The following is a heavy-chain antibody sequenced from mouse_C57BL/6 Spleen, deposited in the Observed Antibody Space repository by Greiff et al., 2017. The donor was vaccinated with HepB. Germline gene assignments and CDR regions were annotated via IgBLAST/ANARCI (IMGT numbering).Heavy chain of an antibody. CDR3: ARAPDYYGSSYGWYFDV. Sequence: ESGPGLVKPSQSLSLTCSVTGYSITSGYYWNWIRQFPGNKLERMGYISYDGSNNYNPSLKNRIPITRDTSKNQFFLKLNSVTTEDTATYCCARAPDYYGSSYGWYFDVWGTGTTVTVSS. D-gene: IGHD1-1*01. J-gene: IGHJ1*03. V-gene: IGHV3-6*01. CDR2: ISYDGSN. CDR1: GYSITSGYY.